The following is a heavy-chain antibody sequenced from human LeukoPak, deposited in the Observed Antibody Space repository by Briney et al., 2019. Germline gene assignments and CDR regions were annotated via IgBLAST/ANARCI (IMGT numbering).Heavy chain of an antibody. J-gene: IGHJ4*02. CDR1: GFTVSSNY. V-gene: IGHV3-66*01. Sequence: PGGSLRLSCAASGFTVSSNYMSWVRQAPGKGLEWVSVIYSGGSTYYADSVKGRFTISRDNSKNTLYLQMNSLRAEDTAVYYCARESPIAVAGPGGDYWGQGTLVTVSS. CDR2: IYSGGST. D-gene: IGHD6-19*01. CDR3: ARESPIAVAGPGGDY.